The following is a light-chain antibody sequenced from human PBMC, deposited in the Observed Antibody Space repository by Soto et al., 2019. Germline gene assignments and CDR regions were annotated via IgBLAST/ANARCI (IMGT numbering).Light chain of an antibody. CDR1: QSISSY. CDR3: QQRGT. Sequence: DIQMTQSPSSLSASVGDRVTITCRASQSISSYLNWYQQKTGKAPKLLIYAASSLQSGVPSRFSGSGCVTDFTRTINSLQPEDFATYYCQQRGTFGQGTKVEIK. CDR2: AAS. V-gene: IGKV1-39*01. J-gene: IGKJ1*01.